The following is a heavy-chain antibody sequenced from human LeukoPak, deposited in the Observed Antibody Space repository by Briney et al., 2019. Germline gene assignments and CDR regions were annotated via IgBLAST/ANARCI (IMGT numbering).Heavy chain of an antibody. Sequence: ASVKVSCKASGYTFTSYGISWVRQAPGQGLEWMGWINADSGNTESSQRFQGRLSITWDTSATTAYMELSSLTSEDTAVYYCAREFGGSYSFDYWGQGTLVTVSS. CDR1: GYTFTSYG. CDR3: AREFGGSYSFDY. V-gene: IGHV1-18*01. D-gene: IGHD1-26*01. J-gene: IGHJ4*02. CDR2: INADSGNT.